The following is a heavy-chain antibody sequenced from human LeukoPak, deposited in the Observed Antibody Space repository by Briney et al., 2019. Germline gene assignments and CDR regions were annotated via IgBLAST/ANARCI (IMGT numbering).Heavy chain of an antibody. D-gene: IGHD5-24*01. J-gene: IGHJ3*02. CDR2: ISSSGSTT. Sequence: GGSLRLSCAASGFTFSSYEMNWVRQAPGKGLEWVSYISSSGSTTYYADSVKGRFTISRDNAKNSLYLQMNSLRAEDTAVYYCVRDLEGQGLDAFDIWGQGTMVTVSS. CDR3: VRDLEGQGLDAFDI. CDR1: GFTFSSYE. V-gene: IGHV3-48*03.